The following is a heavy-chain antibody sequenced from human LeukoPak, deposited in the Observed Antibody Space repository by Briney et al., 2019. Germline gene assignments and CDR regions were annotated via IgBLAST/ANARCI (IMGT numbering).Heavy chain of an antibody. Sequence: SETLSLTCTVSGYSISSGYYWGWIRQPPGKGLEWIGSIYHSGSTYYNPSLKSRVTISVDTSKNQFSLRLSSVTAADTAVYYCARSVGGAVAGNSGPYYYYYYMDVWGKGTTVTVSS. V-gene: IGHV4-38-2*02. CDR2: IYHSGST. J-gene: IGHJ6*03. D-gene: IGHD6-19*01. CDR3: ARSVGGAVAGNSGPYYYYYYMDV. CDR1: GYSISSGYY.